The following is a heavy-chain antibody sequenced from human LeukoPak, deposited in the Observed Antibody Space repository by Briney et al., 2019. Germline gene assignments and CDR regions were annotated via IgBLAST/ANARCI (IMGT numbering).Heavy chain of an antibody. Sequence: QRGGSLRLSCAASGFTSSGYWMHWVRQAPGKGLVWVSRITGDGSCTSYADSVKGRFTISRDNAKNTLYLQMNSLRAEDTAVYFCAKDEQLMYTSMAPYNWFDPWGQGTLVTVSS. D-gene: IGHD5-18*01. V-gene: IGHV3-74*01. CDR3: AKDEQLMYTSMAPYNWFDP. J-gene: IGHJ5*02. CDR1: GFTSSGYW. CDR2: ITGDGSCT.